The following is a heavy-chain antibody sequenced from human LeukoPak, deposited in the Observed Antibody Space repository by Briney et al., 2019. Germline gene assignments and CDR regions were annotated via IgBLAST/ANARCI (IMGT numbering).Heavy chain of an antibody. CDR3: ARGETSGWYFGLDY. V-gene: IGHV1-2*02. J-gene: IGHJ4*02. CDR1: GYIFTGYY. CDR2: INPNSGAT. D-gene: IGHD6-19*01. Sequence: GASVKVSCKASGYIFTGYYLHWVRLVPGQWLEWLGWINPNSGATKFAQKFQGRVTMTRDTSISTAYMELKSLRSDDTAMYYCARGETSGWYFGLDYWGQGTLVTVSS.